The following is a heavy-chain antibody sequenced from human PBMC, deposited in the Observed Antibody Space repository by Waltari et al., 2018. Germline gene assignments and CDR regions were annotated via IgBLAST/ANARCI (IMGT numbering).Heavy chain of an antibody. V-gene: IGHV3-30*01. J-gene: IGHJ2*01. Sequence: QVQLVESGGGVVQPGRSLRLSCAASGFTFSSYAMHWVRQAPGKGLDGVEFISYDGSNKDYADSVKCRFTISRDNSKNTLYLQMNSLRAEDTAVYYCARVPRGDWYFDLWGRGTLVTVSS. CDR3: ARVPRGDWYFDL. CDR1: GFTFSSYA. CDR2: ISYDGSNK.